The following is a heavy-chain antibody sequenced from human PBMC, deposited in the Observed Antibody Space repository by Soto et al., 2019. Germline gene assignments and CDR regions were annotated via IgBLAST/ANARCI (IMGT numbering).Heavy chain of an antibody. Sequence: LSLTCAGYGWSFSGYYWSWIRQPPGKGLEWIGEINHSGSTNYNPSLKSRVTISVDTSRNQFSLKLSSVTAADTAVYYCARGRDYDFWSGYYPPADVWGQGTTVTVSS. J-gene: IGHJ6*02. D-gene: IGHD3-3*01. CDR1: GWSFSGYY. CDR2: INHSGST. V-gene: IGHV4-34*01. CDR3: ARGRDYDFWSGYYPPADV.